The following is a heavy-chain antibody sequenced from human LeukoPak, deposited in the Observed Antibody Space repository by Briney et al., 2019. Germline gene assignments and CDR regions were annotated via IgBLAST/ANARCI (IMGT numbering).Heavy chain of an antibody. V-gene: IGHV3-21*01. CDR2: ISSSSSYI. Sequence: GGXLRLSCAASGFTFSSYSMNWVRQAPGKGLEWVSSISSSSSYIFYAESVKGGFTISRDNAKNSLYLQMNSLRAEDTAVYYCASSPAVAGTGRGQGTLVTVSS. D-gene: IGHD6-19*01. J-gene: IGHJ4*02. CDR3: ASSPAVAGTG. CDR1: GFTFSSYS.